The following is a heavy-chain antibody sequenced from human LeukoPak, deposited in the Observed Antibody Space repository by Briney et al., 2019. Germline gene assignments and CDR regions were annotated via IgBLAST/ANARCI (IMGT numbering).Heavy chain of an antibody. V-gene: IGHV4-34*01. D-gene: IGHD3-3*01. CDR1: GGSFSGYY. J-gene: IGHJ4*02. CDR2: INHSGST. Sequence: SETLSLTCAVYGGSFSGYYWSWIRQPPGRGLEWIGEINHSGSTNYNPSLKSRVTISVDTSKNQFSLKLSSVTAADTAVYYCARTWSGYYRGYYFDYWGQGTLVTVSS. CDR3: ARTWSGYYRGYYFDY.